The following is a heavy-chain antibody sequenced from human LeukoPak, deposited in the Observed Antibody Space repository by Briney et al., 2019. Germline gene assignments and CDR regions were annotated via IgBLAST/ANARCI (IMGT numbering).Heavy chain of an antibody. D-gene: IGHD3-10*01. J-gene: IGHJ6*04. Sequence: GASVKVSCKASGYTFTSYGISWVRQAPGQGLEXXXXXXXXXGNTNNAQKLQGRATMTTDTSTSTAYMELRSLRSDDTAVYYCARDREPYYYGSGSLSLGMDVWGKGTTVTVSS. CDR3: ARDREPYYYGSGSLSLGMDV. CDR2: XXXXXGNT. CDR1: GYTFTSYG. V-gene: IGHV1-18*04.